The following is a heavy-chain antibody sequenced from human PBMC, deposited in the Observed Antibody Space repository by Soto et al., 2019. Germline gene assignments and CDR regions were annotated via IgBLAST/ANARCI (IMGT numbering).Heavy chain of an antibody. Sequence: ASMKVSCKASGYTFTGYYMHWVRQAPGQGLEWMGWINPNSGGTNYAQKFQGWVTMTRDTSISTAYMELSRLRSEDTAVYYCARETRSGYDYVFYYGMDVWGQGTTVTVSS. CDR2: INPNSGGT. V-gene: IGHV1-2*04. J-gene: IGHJ6*02. CDR3: ARETRSGYDYVFYYGMDV. D-gene: IGHD5-12*01. CDR1: GYTFTGYY.